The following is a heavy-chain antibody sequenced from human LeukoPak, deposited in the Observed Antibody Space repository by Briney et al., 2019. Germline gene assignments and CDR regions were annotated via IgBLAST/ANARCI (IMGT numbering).Heavy chain of an antibody. V-gene: IGHV4-38-2*02. CDR2: IYHSGST. D-gene: IGHD3-22*01. CDR1: GYPISSGYY. Sequence: SETLSLTCTVSGYPISSGYYWGWIRQPPGKGLEWIGSIYHSGSTYYNPSLKSRVTISVDTSKNQFSLKLSSVTAADTAVYYCARVYYYDSSGYFLGYYFDYWGQGTLVTVSS. CDR3: ARVYYYDSSGYFLGYYFDY. J-gene: IGHJ4*02.